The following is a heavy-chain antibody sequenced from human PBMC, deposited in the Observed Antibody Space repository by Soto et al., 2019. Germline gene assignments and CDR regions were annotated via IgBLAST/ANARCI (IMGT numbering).Heavy chain of an antibody. J-gene: IGHJ4*02. CDR1: GYTFTKFH. V-gene: IGHV1-46*01. CDR3: ARDVLGHDNYETIGYYFDH. D-gene: IGHD3-16*01. CDR2: IDPSGGVT. Sequence: ASVKVSCKASGYTFTKFHIHWVRQAPGQGLEWMGMIDPSGGVTRDAQRFQGRITMTSDTSTSSVYMELRGLTSEDTAVYYCARDVLGHDNYETIGYYFDHWVPGTLVTVSS.